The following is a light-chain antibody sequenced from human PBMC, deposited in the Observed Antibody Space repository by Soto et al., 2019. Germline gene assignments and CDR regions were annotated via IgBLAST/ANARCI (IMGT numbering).Light chain of an antibody. V-gene: IGKV3-15*01. CDR2: GAS. J-gene: IGKJ1*01. Sequence: EIVLTQSPVTLSLSPGERATLSCRASQSVSSHLAWYQQKPGQAPRLPIYGASTRATGIPARFSGSGSGTEFTLTISSLQSEDSAVYYCQKFDKWPWTFGQGTKVDIK. CDR1: QSVSSH. CDR3: QKFDKWPWT.